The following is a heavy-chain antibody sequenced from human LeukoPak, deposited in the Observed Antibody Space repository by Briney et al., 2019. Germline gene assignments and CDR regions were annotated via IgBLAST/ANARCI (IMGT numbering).Heavy chain of an antibody. CDR2: IYSGGNT. D-gene: IGHD3-16*01. CDR1: GFTVSSSY. CDR3: ARDLGDTYAFDI. Sequence: HPGGSLRLSCAASGFTVSSSYMSWVRQAPGKGLAWVSVIYSGGNTFYADSVKGRFTISRDNAKNSLYLQMNSLRAEDTAVYYCARDLGDTYAFDIWGQGTMVTVSS. J-gene: IGHJ3*02. V-gene: IGHV3-66*01.